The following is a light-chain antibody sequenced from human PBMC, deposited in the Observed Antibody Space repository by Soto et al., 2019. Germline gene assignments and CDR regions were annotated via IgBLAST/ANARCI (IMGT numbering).Light chain of an antibody. CDR1: QNINSD. Sequence: EIVLTQSPATLSLSPGERATLSCRASQNINSDLAWYQQRPGQAPRLLIYDASNRAPGIPARFGGSGSGTDFTLTISSLQSEDFAVYYCQHYNELPITFGGGTKVDIK. V-gene: IGKV3-11*01. CDR2: DAS. J-gene: IGKJ4*01. CDR3: QHYNELPIT.